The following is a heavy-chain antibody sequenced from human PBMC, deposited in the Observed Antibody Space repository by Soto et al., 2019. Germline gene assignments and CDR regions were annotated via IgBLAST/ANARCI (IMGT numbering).Heavy chain of an antibody. D-gene: IGHD3-10*01. CDR3: AGSFGELLFADY. J-gene: IGHJ4*02. CDR2: IYYSGST. V-gene: IGHV4-30-4*01. Sequence: KPSETLSLTCTVSGGSISSGDYYWSWIRQPPGKGLEWIGYIYYSGSTYYNPSLKSRVTISVDTSKNQFSLKLSSVTAADTAVYYCAGSFGELLFADYWGQGTLVTVSS. CDR1: GGSISSGDYY.